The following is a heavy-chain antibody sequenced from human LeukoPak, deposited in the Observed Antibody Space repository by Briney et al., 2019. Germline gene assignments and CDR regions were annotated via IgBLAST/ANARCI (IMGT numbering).Heavy chain of an antibody. CDR3: ARDHCSSTSCYTGYYYYGMDV. Sequence: ASVKVSCKASGYTFTSYAMHWVRQAPGQRLEWMGWINAGNGNTKYSQKFQGRVTITRDTSASTAYMELSSPRTEDTAVYYCARDHCSSTSCYTGYYYYGMDVWGKGTTVTVSS. V-gene: IGHV1-3*01. CDR2: INAGNGNT. D-gene: IGHD2-2*02. J-gene: IGHJ6*04. CDR1: GYTFTSYA.